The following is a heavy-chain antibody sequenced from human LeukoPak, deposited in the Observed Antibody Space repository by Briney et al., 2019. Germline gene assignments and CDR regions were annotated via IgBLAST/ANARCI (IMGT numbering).Heavy chain of an antibody. Sequence: GGSLRLSCAASGFTFSSYGMHWVRQAPGKGLEWVAVIWYDGSNKYYADSVKGRFTISRDNSKNTLYLQMNSLRAEDTAVYYCARDMCSGGSCYVYYYYGMDVWGKGTRVTVSS. CDR3: ARDMCSGGSCYVYYYYGMDV. D-gene: IGHD2-15*01. CDR2: IWYDGSNK. CDR1: GFTFSSYG. J-gene: IGHJ6*04. V-gene: IGHV3-33*01.